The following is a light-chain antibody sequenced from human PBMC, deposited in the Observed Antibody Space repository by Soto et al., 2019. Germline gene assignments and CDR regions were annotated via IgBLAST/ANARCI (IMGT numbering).Light chain of an antibody. CDR2: GAS. V-gene: IGKV3-20*01. Sequence: EIVLTQSPGTLSLSPGERATLSCRASQSVSSSYLAWYQQQPGQAPRLLIYGASTRATGIPDRFSGSGSGTDFTLTISRLEPEDFAVYYCQQYGSSPSLTFGGGTKVDNK. CDR3: QQYGSSPSLT. CDR1: QSVSSSY. J-gene: IGKJ4*01.